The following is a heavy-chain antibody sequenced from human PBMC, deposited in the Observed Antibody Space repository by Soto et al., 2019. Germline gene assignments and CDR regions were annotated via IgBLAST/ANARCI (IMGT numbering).Heavy chain of an antibody. J-gene: IGHJ5*02. CDR3: ARGIAASGGNWFDP. CDR1: GGTFSSYA. CDR2: IIPIFGTA. Sequence: AVKVSCKASGGTFSSYAISWVRQAPGQGLEWMGGIIPIFGTANYAQKFQGRVTITADESTSTAYMELSSLRSEDTAVYYCARGIAASGGNWFDPWVQGTIVSVSA. D-gene: IGHD6-13*01. V-gene: IGHV1-69*13.